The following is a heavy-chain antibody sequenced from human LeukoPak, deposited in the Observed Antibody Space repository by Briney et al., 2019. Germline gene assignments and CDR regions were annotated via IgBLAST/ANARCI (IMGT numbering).Heavy chain of an antibody. V-gene: IGHV1-3*01. D-gene: IGHD3-16*01. Sequence: ASVKVSCKASGYTFTSYAMHWVRQAPGQRLEWMGWINAGNGNTKYSQKFQGRVTITRDTSASTAYMELSSLRSEDTAVYYCARGDYDYVWGSYSNIDYWGQGTLSPSPQ. J-gene: IGHJ4*02. CDR2: INAGNGNT. CDR1: GYTFTSYA. CDR3: ARGDYDYVWGSYSNIDY.